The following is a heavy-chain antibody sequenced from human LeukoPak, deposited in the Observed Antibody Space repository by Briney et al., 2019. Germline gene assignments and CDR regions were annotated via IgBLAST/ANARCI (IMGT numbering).Heavy chain of an antibody. CDR3: ARDYCTNGVCYAGY. CDR1: GYTFTSYD. CDR2: MNPNSGNT. J-gene: IGHJ4*02. V-gene: IGHV1-8*01. D-gene: IGHD2-8*01. Sequence: ASVKVSCKASGYTFTSYDINWVRQATGQGLEWMGWMNPNSGNTGYAQKFQGRVTMTRNTPISTAYMELSSLRSEDTAVYYCARDYCTNGVCYAGYWGQGTLVTVSS.